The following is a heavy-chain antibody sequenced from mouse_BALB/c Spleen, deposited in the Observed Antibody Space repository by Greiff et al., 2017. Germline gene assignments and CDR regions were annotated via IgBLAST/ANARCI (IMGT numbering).Heavy chain of an antibody. Sequence: EVKLMESGGGLVKPGGSLKLSCAASGFTFSSYTMSWVRQTPEKRLEWVATISSGGSYTYYPDSVKGRFTISRDNAKNTLYLQMSSLKSEDTAMYYCTREDYKYDVGYAMDYWGQGTSVTVSS. CDR3: TREDYKYDVGYAMDY. V-gene: IGHV5-6-4*01. CDR2: ISSGGSYT. CDR1: GFTFSSYT. J-gene: IGHJ4*01. D-gene: IGHD2-14*01.